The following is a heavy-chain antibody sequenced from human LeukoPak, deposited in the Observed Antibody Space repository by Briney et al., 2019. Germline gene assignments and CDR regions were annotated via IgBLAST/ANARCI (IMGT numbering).Heavy chain of an antibody. V-gene: IGHV3-30*19. D-gene: IGHD3-10*01. CDR1: GFTFSSYG. Sequence: PGGSLRLSCAASGFTFSSYGMHWVRQAPGKGLEWVAVISYDGSNKYYADSVKGRFTISRDNSKNTLYLQMNSLRAEDTAVYYCARDCAVLWFGELYAHNWFDPWGQGTLVTVSS. CDR3: ARDCAVLWFGELYAHNWFDP. CDR2: ISYDGSNK. J-gene: IGHJ5*02.